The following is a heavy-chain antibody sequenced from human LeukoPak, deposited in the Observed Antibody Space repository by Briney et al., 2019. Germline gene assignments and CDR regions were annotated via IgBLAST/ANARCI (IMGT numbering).Heavy chain of an antibody. CDR1: GFTFSSYA. D-gene: IGHD2/OR15-2a*01. J-gene: IGHJ4*02. CDR2: ISYDGSNK. CDR3: ARASIVLYYFDY. V-gene: IGHV3-30*04. Sequence: PGGSLRLSCAASGFTFSSYAMHGVRQAPGKGLEWVAVISYDGSNKYYADSVKGRFTISRDNSKNTLYLQINSLRAEDTAVYYCARASIVLYYFDYWGQGTLVTVYS.